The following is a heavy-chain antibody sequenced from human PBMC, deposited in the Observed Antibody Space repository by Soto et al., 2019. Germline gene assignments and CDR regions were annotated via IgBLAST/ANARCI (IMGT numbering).Heavy chain of an antibody. CDR1: GYTFTDYY. CDR2: INPKSGGP. V-gene: IGHV1-2*02. J-gene: IGHJ4*02. Sequence: ASVKVSCKASGYTFTDYYMHWVRQAPGQGFEWVGGINPKSGGPKYVPKFQGRVTVTRDTSTSTAYMELNRLTSDDTAVYYCASEDCRNTNCLKGFDYWGQGTLVTVSS. D-gene: IGHD2-15*01. CDR3: ASEDCRNTNCLKGFDY.